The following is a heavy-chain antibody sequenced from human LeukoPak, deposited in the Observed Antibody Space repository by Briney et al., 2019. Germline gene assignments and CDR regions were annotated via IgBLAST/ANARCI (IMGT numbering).Heavy chain of an antibody. CDR3: ARVYSGSYYHYYYGMDV. D-gene: IGHD1-26*01. V-gene: IGHV4-59*01. Sequence: SETLSLTCTVSGGSISSYYWRWIRQPPGKGLEWIGYIYYSGSTNYNPSLKSRVTISVDTSKNQFSLKLSSVTAADTAVYYCARVYSGSYYHYYYGMDVWGQGTTVTVSS. CDR1: GGSISSYY. CDR2: IYYSGST. J-gene: IGHJ6*02.